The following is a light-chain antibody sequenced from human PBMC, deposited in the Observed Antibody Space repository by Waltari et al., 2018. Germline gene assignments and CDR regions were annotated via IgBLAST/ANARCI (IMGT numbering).Light chain of an antibody. CDR1: PRLIHSDGTPY. V-gene: IGKV2-30*02. CDR3: MQTTHWPRT. Sequence: DVVMTQSPLSLSVTLEQQASISCKSSPRLIHSDGTPYLNWFHQRPGQSPRRLIYKISNRESGVPDRFSGSGSGTDFTLTINRVEAEDVGVYYCMQTTHWPRTFGQGTKLEIK. CDR2: KIS. J-gene: IGKJ2*01.